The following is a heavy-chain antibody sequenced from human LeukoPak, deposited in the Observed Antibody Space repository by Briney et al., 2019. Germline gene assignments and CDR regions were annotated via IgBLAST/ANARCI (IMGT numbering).Heavy chain of an antibody. D-gene: IGHD4-17*01. Sequence: SETLSLTCTVSGDSITSSSYYWGWIRQPPGMGLEWIGTIYSYSGSTYYNPSLKSRVTISVDTSKNQFSLMLTSVTAADTAVYYCAASGMTTVTFFDYWGQGTLVTVSS. CDR3: AASGMTTVTFFDY. CDR1: GDSITSSSYY. J-gene: IGHJ4*02. V-gene: IGHV4-39*01. CDR2: IYSYSGST.